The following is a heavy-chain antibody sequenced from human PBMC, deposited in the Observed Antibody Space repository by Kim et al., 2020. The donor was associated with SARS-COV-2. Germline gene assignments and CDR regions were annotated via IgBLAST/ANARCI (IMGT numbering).Heavy chain of an antibody. CDR1: GGTFSSYA. V-gene: IGHV1-69*13. Sequence: SVKVSCKASGGTFSSYAISWVRQAPGQGLEWMGGIIPIFGTANYAQKFQGRVTITADESTSTAYMELSSLRSEDTAVYYCARAPLYSSSWYVYLDYWGQGTLVTVSS. CDR2: IIPIFGTA. D-gene: IGHD6-13*01. J-gene: IGHJ4*02. CDR3: ARAPLYSSSWYVYLDY.